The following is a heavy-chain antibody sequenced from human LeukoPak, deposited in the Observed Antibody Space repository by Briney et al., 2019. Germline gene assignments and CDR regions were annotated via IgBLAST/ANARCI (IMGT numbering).Heavy chain of an antibody. CDR2: IYTSGST. CDR1: GGSISSYY. D-gene: IGHD1-1*01. CDR3: ARVYGGNWPRYYFDL. Sequence: SETLSLTCTVSGGSISSYYWSWIRQPAGKGLEWIGRIYTSGSTNYNPSLKSRGTISLDTSKNQFSLKLSSVTAADTAVYYCARVYGGNWPRYYFDLWGQGTLVTVSS. V-gene: IGHV4-4*07. J-gene: IGHJ4*02.